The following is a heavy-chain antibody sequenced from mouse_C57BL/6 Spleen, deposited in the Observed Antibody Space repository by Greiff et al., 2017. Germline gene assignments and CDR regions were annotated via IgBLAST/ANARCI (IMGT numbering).Heavy chain of an antibody. V-gene: IGHV5-9-1*02. J-gene: IGHJ4*01. CDR1: GFTFSSYA. CDR2: ISSGGDYI. Sequence: EVKLVESGEGLVKPGGSLKLSCAASGFTFSSYAMSWVRQTPEKRLEWVAYISSGGDYIYYADTVKGRFTISRDNARNTLYLQMSSLKSEDTAMYYCTREEFGIYYAMDYWGQGTSVTVSS. D-gene: IGHD4-1*01. CDR3: TREEFGIYYAMDY.